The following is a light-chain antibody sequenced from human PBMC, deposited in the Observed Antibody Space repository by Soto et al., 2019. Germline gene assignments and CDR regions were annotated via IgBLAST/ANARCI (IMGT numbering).Light chain of an antibody. CDR2: DAS. Sequence: EIVLTQSPGTLSLSPGERATLSCWASHSVTTHLAWFQQRPGQDPRLLIYDASERATGIPARFSGSGSETDFTLTISSLEPEDFGVYYCLHRMNWPLTFGQGTRLEIK. CDR3: LHRMNWPLT. V-gene: IGKV3-11*01. J-gene: IGKJ5*01. CDR1: HSVTTH.